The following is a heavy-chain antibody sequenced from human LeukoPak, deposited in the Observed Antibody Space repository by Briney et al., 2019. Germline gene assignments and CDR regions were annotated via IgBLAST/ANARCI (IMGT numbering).Heavy chain of an antibody. V-gene: IGHV3-23*01. D-gene: IGHD3-22*01. CDR1: GFTFSSYA. J-gene: IGHJ4*02. CDR3: AKAVQPSGDSSGYSSPAY. CDR2: ISSGSGDT. Sequence: GGSLRLSCAASGFTFSSYAMSWVRQAPGKGLEWVSAISSGSGDTYYADSVKGRFTVSRDNSKSTLYPQLNSLRAEDTAVYYCAKAVQPSGDSSGYSSPAYWGQGTLVTVSS.